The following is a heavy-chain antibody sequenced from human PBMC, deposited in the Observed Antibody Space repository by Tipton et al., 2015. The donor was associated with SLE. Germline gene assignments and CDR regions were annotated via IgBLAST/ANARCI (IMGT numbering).Heavy chain of an antibody. CDR3: ARVHALRGWGTYAFDI. CDR1: GGTFSSYA. CDR2: MNPNSGNT. V-gene: IGHV1-8*03. J-gene: IGHJ3*02. D-gene: IGHD1-14*01. Sequence: QVQLVQSGAEVKKPGSSVKVSCKASGGTFSSYAISWVRQAPGQGLEWRGWMNPNSGNTGYAQKFQGRVTITRNTSISTAYMELSSLRFEDTAGYYWARVHALRGWGTYAFDIWGQGTMVTVSS.